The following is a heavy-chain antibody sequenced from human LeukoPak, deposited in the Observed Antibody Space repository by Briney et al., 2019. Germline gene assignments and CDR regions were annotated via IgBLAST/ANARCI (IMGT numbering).Heavy chain of an antibody. CDR2: ISYDGSNK. J-gene: IGHJ4*02. CDR3: ARGGYYDSSGFRIDH. D-gene: IGHD3-22*01. Sequence: GGSLRLSCAASGFRFSSYTMHWVRQAPDKGLEWVAVISYDGSNKYHADAVKGRFTISRDNSKNTLYVQRNSMRAEDTAVYYCARGGYYDSSGFRIDHWGQGTLVTVSS. CDR1: GFRFSSYT. V-gene: IGHV3-30-3*01.